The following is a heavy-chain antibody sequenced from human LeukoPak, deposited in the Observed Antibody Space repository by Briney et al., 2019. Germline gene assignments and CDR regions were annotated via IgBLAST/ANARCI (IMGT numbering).Heavy chain of an antibody. Sequence: PGGSLRLSCAASGFTFSSYAMSWVRQPPGKGLEWIGEINHSGSTNYNPSLKSRITISVDTSKNQSSLKLNSVTAADTAVYSCARRTRGYSYGPYYYGMDVWGQGTTVTVSS. J-gene: IGHJ6*02. CDR3: ARRTRGYSYGPYYYGMDV. V-gene: IGHV4-34*01. CDR2: INHSGST. CDR1: GFTFSSYA. D-gene: IGHD5-18*01.